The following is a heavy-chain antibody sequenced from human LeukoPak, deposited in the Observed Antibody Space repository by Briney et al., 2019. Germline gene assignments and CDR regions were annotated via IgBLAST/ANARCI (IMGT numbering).Heavy chain of an antibody. D-gene: IGHD3-22*01. CDR1: GGSFSGYS. CDR3: AGTYYYDSSGYYYYYYMDV. J-gene: IGHJ6*03. CDR2: IYYSGST. Sequence: SETLSHTCAVYGGSFSGYSWFWIRQPPGKGLEWIGYIYYSGSTNYNPSLKSRVTISVDTSKNQFSLKLSSVTAADTAVYYCAGTYYYDSSGYYYYYYMDVWGKGTTVTISS. V-gene: IGHV4-59*12.